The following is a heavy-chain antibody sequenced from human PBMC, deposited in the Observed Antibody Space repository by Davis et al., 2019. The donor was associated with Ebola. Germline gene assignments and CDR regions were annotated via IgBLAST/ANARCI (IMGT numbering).Heavy chain of an antibody. CDR1: GGSISSYY. V-gene: IGHV4-59*12. D-gene: IGHD3-22*01. CDR2: IYYSGST. J-gene: IGHJ6*02. CDR3: AREGSYYDSSGYYYFYYYGMDV. Sequence: SETLSLTCTVSGGSISSYYWSWIRQPPGKGLEWIGYIYYSGSTNYNPSLKSRATISVDTSKNQFSLKLSSVTAADTAVYYCAREGSYYDSSGYYYFYYYGMDVWGQGTTVTVSS.